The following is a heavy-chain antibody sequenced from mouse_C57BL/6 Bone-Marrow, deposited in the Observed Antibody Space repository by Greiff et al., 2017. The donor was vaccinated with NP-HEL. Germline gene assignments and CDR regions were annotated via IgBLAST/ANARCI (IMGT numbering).Heavy chain of an antibody. CDR1: GFNIKDDY. V-gene: IGHV14-4*01. J-gene: IGHJ3*01. CDR3: TTGGMVTTPFAY. CDR2: FDPENGDT. Sequence: VQLQQSGAELVRPGASVKLSCTASGFNIKDDYMHWVKQRPEQGLEWIGWFDPENGDTEYASKFQGKATITADTSSNTAYLQPSSLTSEDTAVYYCTTGGMVTTPFAYWGQGTLVTVSA. D-gene: IGHD2-2*01.